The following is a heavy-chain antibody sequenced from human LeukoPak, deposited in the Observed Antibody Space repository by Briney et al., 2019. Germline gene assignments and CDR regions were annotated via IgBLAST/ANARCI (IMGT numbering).Heavy chain of an antibody. J-gene: IGHJ4*02. V-gene: IGHV2-5*01. D-gene: IGHD1-26*01. CDR3: AHRIRSGIYFDY. Sequence: SGPTLVNPTQTLTLTCTFSGFSLTTSGVGVGWIRQPPGKALEWLALIYWNDDERYSPSLQSRLTITKDTSKNLVVLTMTNMDPVDTATYYCAHRIRSGIYFDYWGQGILVTVSS. CDR1: GFSLTTSGVG. CDR2: IYWNDDE.